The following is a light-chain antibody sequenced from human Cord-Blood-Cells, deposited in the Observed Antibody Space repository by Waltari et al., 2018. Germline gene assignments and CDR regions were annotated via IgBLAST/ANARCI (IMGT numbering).Light chain of an antibody. J-gene: IGKJ2*03. V-gene: IGKV3-11*01. Sequence: EIVLTPSPATLSFSPGEKTTLPCRASQSVCSYLAWYQQKPGQAPRLLIYDASNRATGIPARFSGSGSGTDFTLTISSLEPEDFAVYYCQQRSNWPPYSFGQGTKLEIK. CDR3: QQRSNWPPYS. CDR1: QSVCSY. CDR2: DAS.